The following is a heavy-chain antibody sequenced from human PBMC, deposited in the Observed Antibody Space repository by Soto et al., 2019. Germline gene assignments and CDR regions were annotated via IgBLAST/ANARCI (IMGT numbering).Heavy chain of an antibody. Sequence: EVQLLESGGGLVQPGGSLRLSCVGSGFTFSSDAMSWVRPVPGKGREWVSSISDAAGSAYYVDSVKGRFTISRDNSKKPLDLQMNSLRAEDSAVYYCARPYGGKIGDAPDLWGPGTLVTVSS. D-gene: IGHD4-17*01. CDR1: GFTFSSDA. J-gene: IGHJ3*01. V-gene: IGHV3-23*01. CDR2: ISDAAGSA. CDR3: ARPYGGKIGDAPDL.